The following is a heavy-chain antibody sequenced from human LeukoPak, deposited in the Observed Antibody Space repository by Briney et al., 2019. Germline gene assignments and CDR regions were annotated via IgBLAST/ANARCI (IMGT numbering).Heavy chain of an antibody. CDR2: INAGNGNT. CDR3: ARVKAAAGTGGLDY. J-gene: IGHJ4*02. V-gene: IGHV1-3*01. CDR1: GYTFTSYG. Sequence: ASVKVSCKASGYTFTSYGISWVRQAPGQRLEWMGWINAGNGNTKYSQKFQGRVTITRDTSASTAYMELSSLRSEDTAVYYCARVKAAAGTGGLDYWGQGTLVTVSS. D-gene: IGHD6-13*01.